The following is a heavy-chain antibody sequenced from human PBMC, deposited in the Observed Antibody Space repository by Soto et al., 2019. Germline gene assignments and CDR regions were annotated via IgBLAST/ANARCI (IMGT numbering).Heavy chain of an antibody. J-gene: IGHJ5*02. CDR3: ARAYGDYDWFDP. V-gene: IGHV4-31*03. Sequence: SLTCTVSGGSISSGGYYWSWIRQHPGKGLEWIGYIYYSGSTYYNPSLKSRVTISVDTSKNQFSLKLSSVTAADTAVYYCARAYGDYDWFDPWGQGTLVTVSS. CDR1: GGSISSGGYY. CDR2: IYYSGST. D-gene: IGHD4-17*01.